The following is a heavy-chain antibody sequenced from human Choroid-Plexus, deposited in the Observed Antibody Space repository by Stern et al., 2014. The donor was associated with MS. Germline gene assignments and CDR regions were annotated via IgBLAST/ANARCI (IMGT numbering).Heavy chain of an antibody. CDR2: VSDDGSNK. D-gene: IGHD2/OR15-2a*01. Sequence: VQLVESGGGEVQPWRPLRRSCVGSGFTFGSCAMHWVRQAPGKGLEWDAGVSDDGSNKYYAGSVKGRFTISRDNSQNTLYIQMSSLRPEDTAVYYCAKDRQYLTYFFDHWGQGSLVTVSS. CDR3: AKDRQYLTYFFDH. V-gene: IGHV3-30*18. CDR1: GFTFGSCA. J-gene: IGHJ5*02.